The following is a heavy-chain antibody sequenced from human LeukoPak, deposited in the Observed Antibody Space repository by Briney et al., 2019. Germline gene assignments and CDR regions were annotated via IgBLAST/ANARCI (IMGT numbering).Heavy chain of an antibody. V-gene: IGHV4-59*01. J-gene: IGHJ4*02. Sequence: SETLSLTCTVSGGSISSDHWSWIPQPPGKGLEWIGYIYYSGSTNYNPSLKSRVTISIDTSKNQFSLKVSSVTAADTAVYYCARTFSSSWLDYWGQGTLVTVSS. CDR3: ARTFSSSWLDY. CDR1: GGSISSDH. CDR2: IYYSGST. D-gene: IGHD6-13*01.